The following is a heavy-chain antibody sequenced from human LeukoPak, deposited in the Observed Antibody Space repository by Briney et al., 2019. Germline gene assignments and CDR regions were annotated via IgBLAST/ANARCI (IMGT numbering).Heavy chain of an antibody. J-gene: IGHJ4*02. CDR2: ISGSGDRT. CDR1: GFTFSTYA. V-gene: IGHV3-23*01. CDR3: AKDERNWNYNLASQTYD. D-gene: IGHD1-7*01. Sequence: PGGSLRLSCAASGFTFSTYAMSWVRQAPGKGLEWVSAISGSGDRTYYADSVKGRFTVSRDNSKNTLYLQMSSLRAEDTAVYYCAKDERNWNYNLASQTYDWGQGTLVTVSS.